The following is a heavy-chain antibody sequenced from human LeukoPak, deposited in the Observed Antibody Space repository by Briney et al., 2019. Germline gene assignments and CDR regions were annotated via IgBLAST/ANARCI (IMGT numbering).Heavy chain of an antibody. J-gene: IGHJ6*02. Sequence: QPRGSLRLSCAASGFTFSSYEMNWVRQAPGKGLEWVSYITSSGSTIYYADSVKGRFTISRDNAKNSLYLQMNSLRAEDTAVYYCSRGTTTYYDFWSGPMDVWGQGTTVTVSS. CDR1: GFTFSSYE. CDR2: ITSSGSTI. V-gene: IGHV3-48*03. D-gene: IGHD3-3*01. CDR3: SRGTTTYYDFWSGPMDV.